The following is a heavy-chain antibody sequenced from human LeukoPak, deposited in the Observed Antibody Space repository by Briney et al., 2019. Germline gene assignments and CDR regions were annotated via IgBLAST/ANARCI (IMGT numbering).Heavy chain of an antibody. CDR2: ISSSSSYI. D-gene: IGHD3-10*01. Sequence: GGSLRLSCAASGFTFTSYDMNWVRQAPGKGLEWVSSISSSSSYIYYADSVKGRFTISRDNAKNSLYLQMNSLRAEDTAVYYCARDRVMVRGVISFLDYWGQGTLVTVSS. V-gene: IGHV3-21*01. J-gene: IGHJ4*02. CDR3: ARDRVMVRGVISFLDY. CDR1: GFTFTSYD.